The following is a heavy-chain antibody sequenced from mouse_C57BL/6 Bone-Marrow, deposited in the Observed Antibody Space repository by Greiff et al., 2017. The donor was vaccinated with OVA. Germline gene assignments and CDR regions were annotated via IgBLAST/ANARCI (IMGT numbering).Heavy chain of an antibody. J-gene: IGHJ4*01. D-gene: IGHD6-2*01. V-gene: IGHV14-4*01. CDR3: TTEGRGSPCYAMDY. Sequence: EVQLQQSGAELVRPGASVKLSCTASGFNIKDDYMHWVKQRPEQGLEWIGWIDPENGDTEYASQFQGKATITADTSSNTAYLQLSSLTSEDTAVYYGTTEGRGSPCYAMDYWGQGTSVTVSS. CDR2: IDPENGDT. CDR1: GFNIKDDY.